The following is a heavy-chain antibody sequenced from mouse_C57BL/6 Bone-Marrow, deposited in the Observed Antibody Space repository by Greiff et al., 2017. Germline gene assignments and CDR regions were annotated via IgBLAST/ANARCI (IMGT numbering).Heavy chain of an antibody. CDR3: ARGAYYSNYLAWFAY. CDR1: GYTFTSYD. CDR2: IYPRDGST. D-gene: IGHD2-5*01. Sequence: QVQLQQSGPELVKPGASVKLSCKASGYTFTSYDINWVKQRPGQGLEWIGWIYPRDGSTKYNEKFKGKATLTVDTSSSTAYMELHSLTSEDSAVYFCARGAYYSNYLAWFAYGGQGTLVTVSA. J-gene: IGHJ3*01. V-gene: IGHV1-85*01.